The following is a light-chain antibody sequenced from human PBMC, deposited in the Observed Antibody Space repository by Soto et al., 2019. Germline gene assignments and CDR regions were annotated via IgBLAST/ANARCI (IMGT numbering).Light chain of an antibody. CDR3: HQYNSYPWT. Sequence: DIQIIQSPSTLSASVGDRVTITCRASQSISTWLAWWQQKPGKAPKLLIYDASSLESGVPSRFSGSGSGTEFTLTISSLQADDSATYYCHQYNSYPWTFGQGTKVEIK. CDR1: QSISTW. J-gene: IGKJ1*01. CDR2: DAS. V-gene: IGKV1-5*01.